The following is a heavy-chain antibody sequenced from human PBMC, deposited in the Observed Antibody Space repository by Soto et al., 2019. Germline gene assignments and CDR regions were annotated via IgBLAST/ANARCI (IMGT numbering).Heavy chain of an antibody. CDR2: IIPIFGTA. J-gene: IGHJ4*02. Sequence: ASVKVSCKASGGTFSSYAISWVRQAPGQGLEWMGGIIPIFGTANYAQKFQGRVTITADESTSTAYMELSSLRSEDTAVYYCAGHGYEYYFDYWGQGTLVTVSS. V-gene: IGHV1-69*13. D-gene: IGHD5-18*01. CDR1: GGTFSSYA. CDR3: AGHGYEYYFDY.